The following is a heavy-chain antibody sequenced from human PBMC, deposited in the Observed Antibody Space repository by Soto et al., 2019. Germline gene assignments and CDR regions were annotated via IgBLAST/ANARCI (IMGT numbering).Heavy chain of an antibody. CDR3: VREGRSSTSCNTGCAFDI. CDR1: GFTFSSYS. D-gene: IGHD2-2*02. CDR2: ISSSSSYI. V-gene: IGHV3-21*04. Sequence: GGSLRLSCAASGFTFSSYSMNWVRQAPGKGLEWVSSISSSSSYIYYADSVKGRFTISRDNAKNSLYLQMISLRAEDTAVYYCVREGRSSTSCNTGCAFDIWGQGTMVTVSS. J-gene: IGHJ3*02.